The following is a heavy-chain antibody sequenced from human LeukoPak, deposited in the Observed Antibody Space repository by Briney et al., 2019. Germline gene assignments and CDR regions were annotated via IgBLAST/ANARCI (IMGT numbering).Heavy chain of an antibody. CDR1: GGSVSSTTSY. CDR3: ARHLPHCGYGSCYINPWDF. CDR2: VYYSGST. V-gene: IGHV4-39*01. D-gene: IGHD2-2*02. J-gene: IGHJ4*02. Sequence: SETLSLTCTVSGGSVSSTTSYWGWIRQPPGKGLQWIGTVYYSGSTDYSPSLKSRVTISVDTSNNQFSLKLTSVTAADTGVYFCARHLPHCGYGSCYINPWDFWGQGTLVTVSS.